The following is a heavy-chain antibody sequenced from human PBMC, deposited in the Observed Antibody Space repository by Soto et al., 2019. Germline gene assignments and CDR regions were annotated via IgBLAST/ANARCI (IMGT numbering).Heavy chain of an antibody. CDR1: GGSFSGYY. D-gene: IGHD6-13*01. J-gene: IGHJ5*02. CDR3: ARGFIAAAGTRDWFDP. Sequence: SETLSLTCAVYGGSFSGYYWSWIRQPPGKGLEWIGEINHSGSTNYNPSLKGRVTISVDTSKNQFSLKLSSVTAADTAVYYCARGFIAAAGTRDWFDPWGQGTLVTVSS. CDR2: INHSGST. V-gene: IGHV4-34*01.